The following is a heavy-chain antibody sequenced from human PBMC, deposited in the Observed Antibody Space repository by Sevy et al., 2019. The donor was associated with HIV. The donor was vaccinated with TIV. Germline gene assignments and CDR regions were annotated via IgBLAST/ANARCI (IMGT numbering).Heavy chain of an antibody. D-gene: IGHD3-16*01. CDR3: TTGGSLFQH. J-gene: IGHJ1*01. CDR1: GFTFSNVW. V-gene: IGHV3-15*01. CDR2: FKSKTDGGTT. Sequence: GGSLRLSCVASGFTFSNVWMSWVRQAPGKGLEWVGHFKSKTDGGTTDYAAPVRGRFTISRDDSKNTLYLQMNSLKTEDTALYYCTTGGSLFQHWGQGTLVTVSS.